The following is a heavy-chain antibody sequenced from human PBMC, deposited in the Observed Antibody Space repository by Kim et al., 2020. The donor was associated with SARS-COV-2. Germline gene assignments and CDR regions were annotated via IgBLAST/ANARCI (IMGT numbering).Heavy chain of an antibody. J-gene: IGHJ4*02. V-gene: IGHV3-11*01. CDR1: GFTFSYHY. CDR3: ARVGSSNSFDY. Sequence: GGSLRLSCSASGFTFSYHYMTWVRQAPGKGLEWVSYISSGGTTQYYADSVKGQFTISRDNAKNSLYLQMDSLRAEDTAVYYCARVGSSNSFDYWGQGTL. CDR2: ISSGGTTQ. D-gene: IGHD6-13*01.